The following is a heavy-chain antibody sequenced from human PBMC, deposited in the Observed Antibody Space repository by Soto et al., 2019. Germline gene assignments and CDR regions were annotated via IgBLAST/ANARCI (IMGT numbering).Heavy chain of an antibody. CDR2: IYHSGST. J-gene: IGHJ4*02. D-gene: IGHD5-18*01. Sequence: SETLSLTSAVSGGSISSGGYFWSWIRQPPGKGLEWIGYIYHSGSTYYNPSLKSRVSISVDRSKNQFSLKLSSVTAADTAVYYCARGYGRNFDYWGQGTLVTVSS. CDR1: GGSISSGGYF. V-gene: IGHV4-30-2*01. CDR3: ARGYGRNFDY.